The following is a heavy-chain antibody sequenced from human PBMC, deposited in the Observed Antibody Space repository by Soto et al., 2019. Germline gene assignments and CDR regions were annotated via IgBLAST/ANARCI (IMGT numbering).Heavy chain of an antibody. CDR3: ARGFTALRFLEWFLSNHDAFAI. D-gene: IGHD3-3*01. J-gene: IGHJ3*02. Sequence: ASVKVSCKASGYTFTSYDMHWVRQAPGQGLEWMGIINPSGGSTSYAQKFQGRVTMTRDTSTSTVYMELSSLRSEDTAVYYCARGFTALRFLEWFLSNHDAFAISGQRTIVLVS. CDR2: INPSGGST. V-gene: IGHV1-46*01. CDR1: GYTFTSYD.